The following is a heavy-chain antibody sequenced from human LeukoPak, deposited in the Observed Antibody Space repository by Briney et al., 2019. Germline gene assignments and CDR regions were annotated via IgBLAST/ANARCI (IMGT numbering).Heavy chain of an antibody. Sequence: SETLSLTCTVSGVSIRSKYWSWLRQPPGKRLEWLGYISSSGTTNYNPSLKSRVTISVDTSKNQFSLHLRPVTAADTAVYYCARDLAGPNDAFDIWGRGTMVTVSS. J-gene: IGHJ3*02. V-gene: IGHV4-59*01. CDR3: ARDLAGPNDAFDI. CDR2: ISSSGTT. D-gene: IGHD6-19*01. CDR1: GVSIRSKY.